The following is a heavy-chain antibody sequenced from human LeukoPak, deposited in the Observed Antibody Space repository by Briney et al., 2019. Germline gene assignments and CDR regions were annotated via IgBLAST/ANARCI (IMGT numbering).Heavy chain of an antibody. CDR1: GYTFTGYY. Sequence: ASVKVSCKASGYTFTGYYMHWVRQAPGQGLEWMGWINPNSGGTNYAQKFQGRVTMTRDTSISTAYMELSRLRSDDTAVYYCARAGVVSYYYDSSGYSFDYWGQGTLVTVSS. CDR3: ARAGVVSYYYDSSGYSFDY. V-gene: IGHV1-2*02. J-gene: IGHJ4*02. CDR2: INPNSGGT. D-gene: IGHD3-22*01.